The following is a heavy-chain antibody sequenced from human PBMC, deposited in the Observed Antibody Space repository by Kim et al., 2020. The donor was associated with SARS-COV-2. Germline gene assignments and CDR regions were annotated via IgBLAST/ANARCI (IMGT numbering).Heavy chain of an antibody. CDR3: ARGLTMIVVVIPGGWFDP. Sequence: SETLSLTCTVSGGSISSSSYYWGWIRQPPGKGLEWIGSIYYSGSTYYNPSLKSRVTISVDTSKNQFSLKLSSVTAADTAVYYCARGLTMIVVVIPGGWFDPWRQGTLVTVSS. V-gene: IGHV4-39*01. J-gene: IGHJ5*02. D-gene: IGHD3-22*01. CDR1: GGSISSSSYY. CDR2: IYYSGST.